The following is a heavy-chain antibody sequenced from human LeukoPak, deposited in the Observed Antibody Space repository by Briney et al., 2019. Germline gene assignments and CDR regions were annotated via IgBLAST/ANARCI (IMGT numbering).Heavy chain of an antibody. J-gene: IGHJ5*02. Sequence: ASVKVSCKASGYTSTSYDINWVRQATGQGLEWMGWMNPNSGNTGYAQKFQGRVTMTRNTSISTAYMELSSLRSEDTAVYYCARGRGRWKLDSGRALTPNWFDPWGQGTLVTVSS. D-gene: IGHD5-12*01. CDR3: ARGRGRWKLDSGRALTPNWFDP. V-gene: IGHV1-8*01. CDR2: MNPNSGNT. CDR1: GYTSTSYD.